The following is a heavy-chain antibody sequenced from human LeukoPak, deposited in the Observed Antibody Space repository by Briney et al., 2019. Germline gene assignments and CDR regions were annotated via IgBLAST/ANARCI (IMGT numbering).Heavy chain of an antibody. Sequence: SETLSLTCTVSGGSITSGNYYWSWIRQPPGKGLEWIGYIYHSGSTYYNPSLKSRVTISVDTSKNQFSLKLSSVTAADTAVYYCARDGGIAARHLDYWGQGTLATVSS. CDR2: IYHSGST. V-gene: IGHV4-30-2*01. J-gene: IGHJ4*02. CDR1: GGSITSGNYY. CDR3: ARDGGIAARHLDY. D-gene: IGHD6-6*01.